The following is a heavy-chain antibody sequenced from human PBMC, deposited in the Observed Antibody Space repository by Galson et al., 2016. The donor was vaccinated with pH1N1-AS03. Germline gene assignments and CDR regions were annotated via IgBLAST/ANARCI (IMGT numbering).Heavy chain of an antibody. V-gene: IGHV1-58*01. D-gene: IGHD5-24*01. CDR1: GFTFTGST. Sequence: SVKVSCKASGFTFTGSTVQWVRQARGQRLEWIGWIVVGGGNTNYAQNFQERVSITRDKSTSTAYMSLSSLRSEDTAVCYCARGWLENTFDIWGQGTMVTVSS. CDR3: ARGWLENTFDI. CDR2: IVVGGGNT. J-gene: IGHJ3*02.